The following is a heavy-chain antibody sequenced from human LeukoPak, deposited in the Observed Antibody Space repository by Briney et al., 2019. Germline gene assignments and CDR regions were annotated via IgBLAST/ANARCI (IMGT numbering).Heavy chain of an antibody. CDR3: ARELAGHYYGSGSSFDY. CDR2: INTDGSRI. V-gene: IGHV3-74*01. Sequence: GGSLRLSCAASGFTFSNYWMHWVRQAPGKGLVWVSRINTDGSRITYADSVKGRFTISRDNAMNTVYLQMNSLRAEDTAVYYCARELAGHYYGSGSSFDYWGQGTLVTVSS. D-gene: IGHD3-10*01. CDR1: GFTFSNYW. J-gene: IGHJ4*02.